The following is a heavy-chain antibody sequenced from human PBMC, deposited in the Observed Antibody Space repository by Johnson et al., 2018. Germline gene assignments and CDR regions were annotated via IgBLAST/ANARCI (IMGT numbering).Heavy chain of an antibody. Sequence: QVQLVESGGGVVQPGRSLRLSCAASGFTFNNYGIHWVRQAPGKGLEWVAVISYDGSNKYYADSVKGRFTISRDNSKNTLYLQMNSLRPEDSAVYYCAKDGQPLVVLPYYYYYYMDVWGKGTPVTVSS. CDR3: AKDGQPLVVLPYYYYYYMDV. CDR1: GFTFNNYG. CDR2: ISYDGSNK. D-gene: IGHD6-13*01. J-gene: IGHJ6*03. V-gene: IGHV3-30*18.